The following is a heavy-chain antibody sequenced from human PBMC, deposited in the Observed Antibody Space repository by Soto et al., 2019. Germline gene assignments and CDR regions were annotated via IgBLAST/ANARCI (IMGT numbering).Heavy chain of an antibody. CDR1: GYTFSGYY. CDR2: INPNSGDT. D-gene: IGHD2-15*01. Sequence: QVQLEQSGAEVKKPGASVKVSCKASGYTFSGYYVHWVRLVPGQGLEWMGWINPNSGDTNYAQSFQGRVTMTRDTSISTAYMELSRLRSDDTAVYYCARAAKVCSGGTCYSRYYYGMDVWGQGTTVTVSS. CDR3: ARAAKVCSGGTCYSRYYYGMDV. J-gene: IGHJ6*02. V-gene: IGHV1-2*02.